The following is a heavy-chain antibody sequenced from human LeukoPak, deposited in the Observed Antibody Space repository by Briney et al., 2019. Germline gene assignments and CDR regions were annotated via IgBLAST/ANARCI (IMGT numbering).Heavy chain of an antibody. J-gene: IGHJ6*02. V-gene: IGHV3-7*01. D-gene: IGHD1-1*01. CDR2: IKQDGSDR. Sequence: GGSLRPSCAASGFTFSDSWMSWVRQAPGKGLERVANIKQDGSDRYYVDSVKGRFTISRDNAKNSLYLQMNSLRVDDTAVYYCATYINWVAGDVWGQGATVTVSS. CDR3: ATYINWVAGDV. CDR1: GFTFSDSW.